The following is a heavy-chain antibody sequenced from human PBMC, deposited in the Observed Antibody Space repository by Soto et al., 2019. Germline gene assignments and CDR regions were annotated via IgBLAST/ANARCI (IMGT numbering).Heavy chain of an antibody. CDR1: GGTFSSYT. CDR2: IIPILGIA. Sequence: SVKVSCKASGGTFSSYTISWVRQAPGQGLEWMGRIIPILGIANYAQKFQGRVTITADKSTSTAYMELSSLRSEDTAVYYCASTAYCGGDCYSIDYWGQGTLVTVSS. J-gene: IGHJ4*02. CDR3: ASTAYCGGDCYSIDY. D-gene: IGHD2-21*01. V-gene: IGHV1-69*02.